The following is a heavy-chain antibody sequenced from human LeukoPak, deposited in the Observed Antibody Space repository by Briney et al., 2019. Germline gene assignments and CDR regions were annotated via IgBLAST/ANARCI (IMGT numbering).Heavy chain of an antibody. CDR3: ARGGVYSYGPSRY. J-gene: IGHJ4*02. Sequence: GGSLRLSCAASGFTFSSYAMSWVRQAPGKGLEWVSAISGSGGSTYYADSVKGRFTISRDNSKNTLYLQMNSLRAEDTAVYYCARGGVYSYGPSRYWGQGTLVTVSS. CDR1: GFTFSSYA. V-gene: IGHV3-23*01. CDR2: ISGSGGST. D-gene: IGHD5-18*01.